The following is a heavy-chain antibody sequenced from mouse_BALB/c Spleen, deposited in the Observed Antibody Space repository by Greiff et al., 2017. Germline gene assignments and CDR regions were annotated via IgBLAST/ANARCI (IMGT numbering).Heavy chain of an antibody. J-gene: IGHJ3*01. D-gene: IGHD2-1*01. CDR1: GYTFTSYY. V-gene: IGHV1S81*02. CDR2: INPSNGGT. Sequence: QVQLQQPGAELVKPGASVKLSCKASGYTFTSYYMYWVKQRPGQGLEWIGGINPSNGGTNFNEKFKSKATLTVDKSSSTAYMQLSSLTSEDSAVYYCTRGNGNYLFVYWGQGTLVTVSA. CDR3: TRGNGNYLFVY.